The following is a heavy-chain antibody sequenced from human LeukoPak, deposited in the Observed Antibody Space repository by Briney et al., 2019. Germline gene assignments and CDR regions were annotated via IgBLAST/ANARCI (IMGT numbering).Heavy chain of an antibody. J-gene: IGHJ4*02. CDR3: ARVDILTGYYFFDY. Sequence: ASVKVSCKASGYTFTSYGVSWVRQAPGQGLEWMGWISANNGNKYYVQNLQGRVTMTTDTPTSTAYMELRSLRSDDTAVYYCARVDILTGYYFFDYWGQGTLVTVSS. V-gene: IGHV1-18*01. CDR2: ISANNGNK. D-gene: IGHD3-9*01. CDR1: GYTFTSYG.